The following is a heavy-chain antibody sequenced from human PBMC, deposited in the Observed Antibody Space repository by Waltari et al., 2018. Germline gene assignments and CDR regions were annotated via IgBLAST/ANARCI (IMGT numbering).Heavy chain of an antibody. D-gene: IGHD3-16*01. Sequence: QVQLQESGPGLVKPSETLSLTCTVPGGSISSYYWSRIRQPQGKGLEWIGYSYYSGSTNYNPSRKSRFTISVDTSKNQFSLKLSSVTAADTAVYYCARRDDYVWGSQYWYFDLWGRGTLVTVSS. V-gene: IGHV4-59*01. CDR3: ARRDDYVWGSQYWYFDL. CDR1: GGSISSYY. CDR2: SYYSGST. J-gene: IGHJ2*01.